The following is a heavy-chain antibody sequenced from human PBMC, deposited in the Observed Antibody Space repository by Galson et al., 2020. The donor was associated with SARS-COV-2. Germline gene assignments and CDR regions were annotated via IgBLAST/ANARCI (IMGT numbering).Heavy chain of an antibody. CDR2: IKQDGSER. J-gene: IGHJ4*02. D-gene: IGHD3-3*01. CDR1: GFSFSSYW. Sequence: GGSLRLSCAASGFSFSSYWMTWVRQAPGNGLEWVANIKQDGSERYYVDSVKGRFTISRDNAKNSLYLQMNSLRAEDTAVYYCARGTDYNFWSGYYSSIDYWGQGTLVTVSS. CDR3: ARGTDYNFWSGYYSSIDY. V-gene: IGHV3-7*03.